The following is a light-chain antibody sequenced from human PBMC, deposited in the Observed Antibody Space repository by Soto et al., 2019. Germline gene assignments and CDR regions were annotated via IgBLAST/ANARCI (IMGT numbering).Light chain of an antibody. CDR1: SSDVGGYNY. CDR3: SSYTSSSTLLYV. Sequence: QSALTQPASVSGSPGQSITISCTGTSSDVGGYNYVSWYQQHPGKAPKLMIYDVSTRLSGVSNRFSGSKSGNTASLTISGLQAEDEADYYCSSYTSSSTLLYVFGTGTKLTVL. V-gene: IGLV2-14*01. CDR2: DVS. J-gene: IGLJ1*01.